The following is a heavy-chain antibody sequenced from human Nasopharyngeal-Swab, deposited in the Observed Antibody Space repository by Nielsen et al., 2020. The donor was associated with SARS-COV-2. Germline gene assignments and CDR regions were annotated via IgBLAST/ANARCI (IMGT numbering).Heavy chain of an antibody. J-gene: IGHJ6*02. D-gene: IGHD2-2*01. CDR3: ARGFHIRYCSSPSCLYYYYYGMDV. Sequence: SETLSLTCAVYGGSFSGYYWSWIRQPPGKGLEWIGEINHSGSTNYNPSLKSRVTISVDTSKNQFSLKLSSVTAADTAVYYCARGFHIRYCSSPSCLYYYYYGMDVWGQGTTVTVSS. V-gene: IGHV4-34*01. CDR1: GGSFSGYY. CDR2: INHSGST.